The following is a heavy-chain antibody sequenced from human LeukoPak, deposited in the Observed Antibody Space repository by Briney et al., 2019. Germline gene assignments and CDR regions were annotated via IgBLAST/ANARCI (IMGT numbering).Heavy chain of an antibody. V-gene: IGHV1-69*13. CDR2: IIPIFGTA. CDR3: AIERAAAGEXYYFDY. CDR1: GGTFSSYA. J-gene: IGHJ4*02. D-gene: IGHD6-13*01. Sequence: SVKVSCKASGGTFSSYAISWVRQAPGQGLEWMGGIIPIFGTANYAQKFQGRVTITADESTSTAYMELSSLRSEDTAVYYCAIERAAAGEXYYFDYWGQGTLVTXSS.